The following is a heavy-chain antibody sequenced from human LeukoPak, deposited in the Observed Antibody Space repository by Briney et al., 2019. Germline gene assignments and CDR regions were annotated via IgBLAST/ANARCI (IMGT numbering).Heavy chain of an antibody. J-gene: IGHJ5*02. CDR2: INHSGST. CDR1: GGSFSGYY. V-gene: IGHV4-34*01. D-gene: IGHD4-11*01. CDR3: ARSMTTVTTGWFDP. Sequence: SETLSLTCAVYGGSFSGYYWSWIRQPPGKGLEWIGEINHSGSTNYNPSLKSRVTISVDTSKNQFSLKLSSVTAADTAVYYCARSMTTVTTGWFDPWGQGTLVTVSS.